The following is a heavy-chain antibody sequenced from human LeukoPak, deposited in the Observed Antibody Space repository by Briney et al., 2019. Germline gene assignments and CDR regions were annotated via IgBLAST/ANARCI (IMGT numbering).Heavy chain of an antibody. CDR3: ARPRGTADYYYYGIYG. V-gene: IGHV1-2*02. CDR1: GYTFTGYY. Sequence: GSVKVSCKASGYTFTGYYMHWVRQAPGQGLEWVGWINPNTGGTNYAQKFQGRVTMTRDTTISTAYMERSRLRSDDTAVYYCARPRGTADYYYYGIYGWGQGTTVTVSS. CDR2: INPNTGGT. D-gene: IGHD1-26*01. J-gene: IGHJ6*02.